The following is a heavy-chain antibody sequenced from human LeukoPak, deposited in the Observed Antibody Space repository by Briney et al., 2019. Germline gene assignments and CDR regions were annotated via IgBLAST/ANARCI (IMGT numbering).Heavy chain of an antibody. J-gene: IGHJ4*02. CDR2: ISGSGGST. V-gene: IGHV3-23*01. Sequence: GGSLRLSCAASGFTFSSYAMSWVRQAPGKGLEWVSAISGSGGSTYYADSVKGRFTISRDNSKNTLYLQMNSLRAEDTAVYYRANMQSDSNWDYWGQGTLVTVSS. D-gene: IGHD4-4*01. CDR3: ANMQSDSNWDY. CDR1: GFTFSSYA.